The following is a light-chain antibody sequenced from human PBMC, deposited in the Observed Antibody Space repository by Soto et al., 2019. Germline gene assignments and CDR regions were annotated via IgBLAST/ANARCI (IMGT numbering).Light chain of an antibody. Sequence: EIVLTQSPGTLSLSPGERATLSCRASQSVSSNNLAWYHQKPGQPPRLLIYGASSRATGIPDRLSGSGSGTDFTLTISRLEPDDFAVYYCQQYDNSITFGQGTRLEIE. J-gene: IGKJ5*01. CDR2: GAS. CDR3: QQYDNSIT. CDR1: QSVSSNN. V-gene: IGKV3-20*01.